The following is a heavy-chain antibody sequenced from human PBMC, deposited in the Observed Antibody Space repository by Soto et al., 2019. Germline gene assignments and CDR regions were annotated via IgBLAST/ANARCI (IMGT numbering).Heavy chain of an antibody. CDR2: IYTSGST. J-gene: IGHJ5*02. CDR3: ARARGSSGRYNWFDP. CDR1: GGSISSYY. Sequence: SETLSLTCTVSGGSISSYYWSWIRQPAGKGLEWIGRIYTSGSTNYNPSLKGRVTMSVDTSKNQFSLKLSSVTAADTAVYYCARARGSSGRYNWFDPWRQGTLVTVSS. V-gene: IGHV4-4*07. D-gene: IGHD6-19*01.